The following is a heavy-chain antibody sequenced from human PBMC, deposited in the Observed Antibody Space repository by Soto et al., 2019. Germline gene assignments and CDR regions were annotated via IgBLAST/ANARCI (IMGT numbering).Heavy chain of an antibody. D-gene: IGHD2-2*01. CDR1: GGSISSGGYS. CDR2: IYHSGST. Sequence: KPSETLSLTCAVSGGSISSGGYSWSWIRQPPGKGLEWIGYIYHSGSTYYNPSLKSRVTISVDRSKNQFSLKLSSVTAADTAVYYCARGDYAWGYYYGMDVWGQGTTVTVSS. J-gene: IGHJ6*02. CDR3: ARGDYAWGYYYGMDV. V-gene: IGHV4-30-2*01.